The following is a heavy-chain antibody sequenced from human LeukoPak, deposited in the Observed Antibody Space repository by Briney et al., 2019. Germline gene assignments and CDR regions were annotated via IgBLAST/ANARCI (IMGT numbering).Heavy chain of an antibody. CDR3: ALTHLRYFDWLLAIDY. V-gene: IGHV1-18*04. CDR1: GYTFTSYG. D-gene: IGHD3-9*01. J-gene: IGHJ4*02. CDR2: ISAYNGNT. Sequence: ASVKVSCKASGYTFTSYGISWVRQAPGQGLEWTGWISAYNGNTNYAQKLQGRVTMTTDTSTSTAHMELRSLRSDDTAVYYCALTHLRYFDWLLAIDYWGQGTLVTVSS.